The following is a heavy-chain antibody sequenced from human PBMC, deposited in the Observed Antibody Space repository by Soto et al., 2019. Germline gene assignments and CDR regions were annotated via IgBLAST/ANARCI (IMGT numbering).Heavy chain of an antibody. V-gene: IGHV4-39*01. CDR3: AGSLRYPMDV. J-gene: IGHJ6*02. D-gene: IGHD3-9*01. Sequence: SETLSLTCTVSGGSISSSSYYWGWIRQPPGKGLEWIGSIYYSGSTYYNPSLKSRVTISVDTSKNQFSLKLSSVTAADTAVYYCAGSLRYPMDVWGQGTTVTVSS. CDR1: GGSISSSSYY. CDR2: IYYSGST.